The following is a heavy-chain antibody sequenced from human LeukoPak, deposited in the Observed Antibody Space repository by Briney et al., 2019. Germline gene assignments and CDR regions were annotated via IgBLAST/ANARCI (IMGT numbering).Heavy chain of an antibody. CDR2: IYHSGST. CDR3: ARLESLNFDY. J-gene: IGHJ4*02. CDR1: GGSISSGYY. D-gene: IGHD5-24*01. V-gene: IGHV4-38-2*02. Sequence: SLTCTVSGGSISSGYYWGWIRQPPGKGLEWIGSIYHSGSTYYNPSLKSRVTISVDTSKNQFPLKLSSVTAADTAVYYCARLESLNFDYWGQGTLVTVSS.